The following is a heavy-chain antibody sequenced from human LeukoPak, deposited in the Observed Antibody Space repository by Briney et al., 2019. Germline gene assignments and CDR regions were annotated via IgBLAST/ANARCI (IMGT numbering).Heavy chain of an antibody. CDR3: ARDGAEGAQDI. CDR2: ITSSSSTI. J-gene: IGHJ3*02. CDR1: GFTFSSYS. V-gene: IGHV3-48*01. Sequence: GGSLRLSCAASGFTFSSYSMNWVRQAPGKGLEWVSYITSSSSTIYYADSVKGRFTISRDNAKNSLYLQMNSLRAEDTAVYYCARDGAEGAQDIWGQGTMVTVSS. D-gene: IGHD1-26*01.